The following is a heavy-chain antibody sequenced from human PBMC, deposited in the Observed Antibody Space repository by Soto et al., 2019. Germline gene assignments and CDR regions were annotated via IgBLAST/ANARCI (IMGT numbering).Heavy chain of an antibody. D-gene: IGHD3-16*02. J-gene: IGHJ4*02. Sequence: SETLSLTCAVSGGSISSSNWWSWVRQPPGKGLEWIGEIYHSGSTNYNPSLKSLVTISVDKSKNQFSLKLSSVTAADTAVYYCARLYDYVWGSYRYFDYWGQGTLVTVSS. CDR2: IYHSGST. CDR1: GGSISSSNW. CDR3: ARLYDYVWGSYRYFDY. V-gene: IGHV4-4*02.